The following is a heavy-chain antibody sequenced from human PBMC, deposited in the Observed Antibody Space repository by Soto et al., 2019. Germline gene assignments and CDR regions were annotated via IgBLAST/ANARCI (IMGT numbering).Heavy chain of an antibody. CDR1: GFTFGDHT. J-gene: IGHJ3*02. CDR2: ISWDGGSA. V-gene: IGHV3-43*01. Sequence: PGGSLRLSCAASGFTFGDHTLHWVRQAPGKGLEWVSLISWDGGSAYYADSVKGRFTISRDNIKDSLYLQMNSLRTDDTALYYCAKDGTVDGYVGAFDIWGQGTMVTVSS. D-gene: IGHD5-18*01. CDR3: AKDGTVDGYVGAFDI.